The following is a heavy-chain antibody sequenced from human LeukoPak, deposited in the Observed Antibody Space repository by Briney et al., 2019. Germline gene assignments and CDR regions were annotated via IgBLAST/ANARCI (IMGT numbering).Heavy chain of an antibody. CDR3: ARETSQKGAHYMDV. V-gene: IGHV4-59*01. Sequence: SETLSLTCTVSGGSISSYYWSWIRQPPGKGLEWIGYIYYSGGTNYNSSLKSRVTISVDTSKSQFSLKLGSVTAADTAVYYCARETSQKGAHYMDVWGKGTTVTISS. CDR1: GGSISSYY. CDR2: IYYSGGT. J-gene: IGHJ6*03. D-gene: IGHD3-16*01.